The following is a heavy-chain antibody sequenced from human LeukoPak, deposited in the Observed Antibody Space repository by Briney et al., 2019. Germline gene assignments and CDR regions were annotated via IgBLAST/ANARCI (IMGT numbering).Heavy chain of an antibody. Sequence: PGGSLRLSCAASGFTFSNYFMHWVRRAPGKGLEWVAIISYDGSNKYYADSVKGRFTISRDNSKNTLYLQMNSLRAEDTAVYYCAKDHYSSGWYFDYWGQGTLVTVSS. D-gene: IGHD6-19*01. CDR3: AKDHYSSGWYFDY. CDR1: GFTFSNYF. V-gene: IGHV3-30*18. CDR2: ISYDGSNK. J-gene: IGHJ4*02.